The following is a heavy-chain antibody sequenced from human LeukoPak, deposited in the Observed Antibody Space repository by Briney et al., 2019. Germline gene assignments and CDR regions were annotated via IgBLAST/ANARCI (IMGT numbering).Heavy chain of an antibody. V-gene: IGHV1-8*01. CDR2: MNPNSGNT. Sequence: ASVKVSCKASGYTFTSYDINWVRQATGQGLEWMGWMNPNSGNTGYAQKLQGRVTMTTDTSTSTAYMELRSLRSDDTAVYYCARGVSIPRVLRWWQGAYDSSGYLDYWGQGTLVTVSS. CDR3: ARGVSIPRVLRWWQGAYDSSGYLDY. D-gene: IGHD3-22*01. CDR1: GYTFTSYD. J-gene: IGHJ4*02.